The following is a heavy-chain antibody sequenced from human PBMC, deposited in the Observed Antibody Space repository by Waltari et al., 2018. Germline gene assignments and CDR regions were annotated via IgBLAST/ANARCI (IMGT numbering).Heavy chain of an antibody. CDR2: IYTSGST. J-gene: IGHJ6*02. V-gene: IGHV4-61*02. D-gene: IGHD6-13*01. Sequence: QVQLQESGPGLVKPSQTLSLTCTVSGGSISRGSYYWSWIRQPAGKGLEWIGRIYTSGSTNYNPSLKSRVTISVDTSKNQFSLKLSSVTAADTAVYYCARSLGAAAAGGMDVWGQGTTVTVSS. CDR3: ARSLGAAAAGGMDV. CDR1: GGSISRGSYY.